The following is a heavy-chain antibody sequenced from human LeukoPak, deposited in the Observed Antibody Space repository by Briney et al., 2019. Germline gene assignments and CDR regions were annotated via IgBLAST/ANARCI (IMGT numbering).Heavy chain of an antibody. CDR1: GFTFNSYW. V-gene: IGHV3-7*01. D-gene: IGHD3-10*01. J-gene: IGHJ4*02. Sequence: SGGSLRLSCAASGFTFNSYWMSWVRQASGKGLEWVANIKQDGSEKYYADSVKGRFTISRDNAKNSVYLQMNSLRAEDTAVYYCARQLGGSGSYWGQGTLVTVSS. CDR2: IKQDGSEK. CDR3: ARQLGGSGSY.